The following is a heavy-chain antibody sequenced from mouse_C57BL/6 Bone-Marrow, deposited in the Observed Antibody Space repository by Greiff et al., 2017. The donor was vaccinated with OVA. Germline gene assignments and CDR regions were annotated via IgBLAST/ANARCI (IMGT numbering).Heavy chain of an antibody. CDR1: GYTFTSYW. CDR3: ARWDYGRAWCAY. Sequence: VQLQQPGAELVMPGASVKLSCKASGYTFTSYWMHWVKQRPGQGLEWIGEIDPSDSYTNYNQKFKGKSTLTVDKSSSTAYMQLSSLTSEDSAVYYCARWDYGRAWCAYWGQGTLVTVSA. J-gene: IGHJ3*01. V-gene: IGHV1-69*01. CDR2: IDPSDSYT. D-gene: IGHD1-2*01.